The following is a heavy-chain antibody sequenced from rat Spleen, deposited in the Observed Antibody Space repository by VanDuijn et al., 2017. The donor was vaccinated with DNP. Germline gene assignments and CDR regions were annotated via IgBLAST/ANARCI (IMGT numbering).Heavy chain of an antibody. CDR1: GFTFSAYY. J-gene: IGHJ4*01. CDR2: IGSPAYAP. CDR3: TRHGEVHLRYAMDA. D-gene: IGHD1-5*01. Sequence: EVQLVESGGGLVQPGRSLKLSCAASGFTFSAYYMAWVRQAPAKGLEWVAYIGSPAYAPYYTDSVKGRFAISRDNAKSTLYLQMNSLRSEDTATYYCTRHGEVHLRYAMDAWGQGTSVTVSS. V-gene: IGHV5-25*01.